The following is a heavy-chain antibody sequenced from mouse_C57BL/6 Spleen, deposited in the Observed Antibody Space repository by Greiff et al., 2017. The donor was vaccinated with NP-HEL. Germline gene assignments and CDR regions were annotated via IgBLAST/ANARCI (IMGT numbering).Heavy chain of an antibody. J-gene: IGHJ2*01. CDR3: ARRSLDGYYFDY. Sequence: VQLQQPGAELVKPGASVKMSCKASGYTFTSYWITWVKQRPGQGLEWIGDIYPGSGSTNYNEKFKSKATLTVDTSSSTAYMPLSSLTSEASAVYYCARRSLDGYYFDYWGQGTTLTVSS. CDR2: IYPGSGST. D-gene: IGHD2-3*01. V-gene: IGHV1-55*01. CDR1: GYTFTSYW.